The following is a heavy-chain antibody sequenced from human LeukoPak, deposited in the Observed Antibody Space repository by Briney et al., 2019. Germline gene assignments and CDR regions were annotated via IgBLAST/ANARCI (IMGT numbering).Heavy chain of an antibody. V-gene: IGHV3-23*01. J-gene: IGHJ4*02. D-gene: IGHD6-19*01. CDR1: GFTFSSYA. Sequence: GGSLRLSCAASGFTFSSYAMSWVRQAPGKGLEWVSSISGSGGTTYYADSVKGRFTISRDNSKNTLYLQMNSLRAEDTAVYYCAKGEWLANFDYWGQXALVTVSS. CDR3: AKGEWLANFDY. CDR2: ISGSGGTT.